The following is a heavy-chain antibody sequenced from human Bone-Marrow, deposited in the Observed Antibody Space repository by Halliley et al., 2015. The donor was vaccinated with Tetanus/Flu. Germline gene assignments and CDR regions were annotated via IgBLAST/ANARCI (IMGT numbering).Heavy chain of an antibody. J-gene: IGHJ4*02. CDR2: IKTTSEGATT. D-gene: IGHD5-12*01. CDR3: TTDPASGRD. Sequence: EWVGRIKTTSEGATTDYSAPAKGRFTISRDDSKNTLYLQMNSLKTEDTALYYCTTDPASGRDWGQGTLVTVSS. V-gene: IGHV3-15*01.